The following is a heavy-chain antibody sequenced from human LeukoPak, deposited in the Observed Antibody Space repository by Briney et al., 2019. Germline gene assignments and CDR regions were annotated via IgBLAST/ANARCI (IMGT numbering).Heavy chain of an antibody. CDR3: ARDAGHQLSRRNYYAMDV. V-gene: IGHV4-39*07. Sequence: SETLSLTCTVSGGSISSSSYYWGWIRQPPGKGLEWIGSIYSGGSSYYNPSLKSRVTISVDTSNNQFSLKVNSVTAADTAVYYCARDAGHQLSRRNYYAMDVWGQGTTVTVSS. J-gene: IGHJ6*02. CDR2: IYSGGSS. CDR1: GGSISSSSYY. D-gene: IGHD1-1*01.